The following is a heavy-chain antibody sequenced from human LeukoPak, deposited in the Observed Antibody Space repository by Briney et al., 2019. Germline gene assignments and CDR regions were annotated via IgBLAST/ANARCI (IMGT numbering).Heavy chain of an antibody. D-gene: IGHD3-3*01. CDR1: GGSISSYY. CDR2: INHSGST. CDR3: ARGPPDYDFWSGHYVFDY. J-gene: IGHJ4*02. V-gene: IGHV4-34*01. Sequence: KPSETPSLTCTFSGGSISSYYWSWIRQPPGKGLEWIGEINHSGSTNYNPSLKSRVTISVDTSKNQFSLKLSSVTAADTAVYYCARGPPDYDFWSGHYVFDYWGQGTLVTVSS.